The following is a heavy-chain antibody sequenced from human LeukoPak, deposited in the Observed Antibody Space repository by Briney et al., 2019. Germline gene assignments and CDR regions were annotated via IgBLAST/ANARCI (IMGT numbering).Heavy chain of an antibody. CDR1: GFTFSTYW. Sequence: GGSLRLSCAASGFTFSTYWMSWVRQAPGKGLEWVANIKQDGSEKYYVDSVEGRFTISRDNAKNSLYLQMNSLGVEDTAVYYCARHVRYRYSSCYNWCDPGGQGTVLSVSS. CDR3: ARHVRYRYSSCYNWCDP. V-gene: IGHV3-7*01. J-gene: IGHJ5*02. CDR2: IKQDGSEK. D-gene: IGHD6-19*01.